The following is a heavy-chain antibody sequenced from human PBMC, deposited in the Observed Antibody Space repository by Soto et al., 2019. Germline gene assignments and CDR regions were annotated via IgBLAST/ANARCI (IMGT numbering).Heavy chain of an antibody. CDR1: GFTFINYA. Sequence: GGSLRLSCVVSGFTSGFTFINYAMNWVRQAPGKGLEQVAGISGSANIAYYADSVKGRFTISRDRSKNTLYLQLDSLRVEDTAIYFCAKDLSSLGWLALGAPFDSWGQGTLVTISS. CDR3: AKDLSSLGWLALGAPFDS. D-gene: IGHD3-22*01. CDR2: ISGSANIA. J-gene: IGHJ4*02. V-gene: IGHV3-23*01.